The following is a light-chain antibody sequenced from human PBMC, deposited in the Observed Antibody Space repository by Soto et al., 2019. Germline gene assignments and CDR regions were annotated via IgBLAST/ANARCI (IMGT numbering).Light chain of an antibody. CDR3: QPYSCYSEG. J-gene: IGKJ1*01. Sequence: PSILSACKGDREAITFGASQSISGWLAWYQQKPGKAPKLLIYDASSLESGVPSRFSGSGSGTEFTLHICCLQPDDFAPYYSQPYSCYSEGFGQGTKVDIK. CDR1: QSISGW. V-gene: IGKV1-5*01. CDR2: DAS.